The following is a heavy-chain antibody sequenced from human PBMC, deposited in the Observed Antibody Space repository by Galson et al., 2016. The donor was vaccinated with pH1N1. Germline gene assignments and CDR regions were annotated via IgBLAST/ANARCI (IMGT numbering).Heavy chain of an antibody. Sequence: SLRLTCAGSGFSFNDYAMHWVRQPPGKGLEWITGTSWSTGMKGYADSVQGRFTISRDNARNSLYLEMNNLRPEDTAFYYCAKDLGPFGSGSLAHWGQGILVTVSS. CDR2: TSWSTGMK. D-gene: IGHD3-10*01. V-gene: IGHV3-9*01. CDR3: AKDLGPFGSGSLAH. J-gene: IGHJ5*02. CDR1: GFSFNDYA.